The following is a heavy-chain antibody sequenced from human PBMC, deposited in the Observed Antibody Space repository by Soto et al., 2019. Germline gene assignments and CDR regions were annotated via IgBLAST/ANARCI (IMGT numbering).Heavy chain of an antibody. CDR1: GFTFSSYG. J-gene: IGHJ4*02. CDR3: AKDQRPVAGPFDY. CDR2: ISYDGSNK. V-gene: IGHV3-30*18. D-gene: IGHD6-19*01. Sequence: GGSLRLSCAASGFTFSSYGMHWVRQAPGKGLEWVAVISYDGSNKYYADSVKGRFTISRDNSKNTLYLQMNSLRAEDTAVYYCAKDQRPVAGPFDYWGQGTLVTVSS.